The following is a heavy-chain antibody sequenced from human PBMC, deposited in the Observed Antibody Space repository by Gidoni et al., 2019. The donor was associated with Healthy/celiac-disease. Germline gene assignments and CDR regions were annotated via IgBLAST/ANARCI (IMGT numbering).Heavy chain of an antibody. D-gene: IGHD6-19*01. Sequence: EVQLVESGGGLVKPGGSLRLSCAASGFTFSSYSMNWVRQAPGKGLEWVSSISSSSSYIYYADSVKGRFTISRDNAKNSLYLQMNSLRAEDTAVYYCARDMFRSSIAVAGPLIFDLWGRGTLVTVSS. CDR3: ARDMFRSSIAVAGPLIFDL. V-gene: IGHV3-21*01. CDR2: ISSSSSYI. CDR1: GFTFSSYS. J-gene: IGHJ2*01.